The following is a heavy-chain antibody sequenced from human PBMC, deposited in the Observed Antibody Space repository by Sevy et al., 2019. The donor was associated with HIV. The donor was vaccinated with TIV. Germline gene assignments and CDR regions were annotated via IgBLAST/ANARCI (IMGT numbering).Heavy chain of an antibody. V-gene: IGHV3-33*08. CDR3: AREDIRVAGIGYYFHS. CDR1: GFSFNNAW. J-gene: IGHJ4*02. Sequence: GGSLRLSCAASGFSFNNAWMNWVRQAPGKGLEWVAVIWYDGTNREYADSVKGRFTISRDNSKNTLYLQMNSLRVEDTAVYYCAREDIRVAGIGYYFHSWGQGTLVTVSS. CDR2: IWYDGTNR. D-gene: IGHD6-19*01.